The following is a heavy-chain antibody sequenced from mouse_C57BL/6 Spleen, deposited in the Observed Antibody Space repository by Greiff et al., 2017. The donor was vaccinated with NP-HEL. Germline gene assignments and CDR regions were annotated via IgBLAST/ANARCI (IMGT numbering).Heavy chain of an antibody. Sequence: EVQLVESGPELVKPGDSVKISCKASGYSFTGYFMNWVMQSHGKSLEWIGRINPYNGDTFYNQKFKGKATLTVDKSSSTAHMELRSLTSEDSAVYYCAKGYYGSSPSFDYWGQGTTLTVSS. J-gene: IGHJ2*01. CDR1: GYSFTGYF. CDR3: AKGYYGSSPSFDY. V-gene: IGHV1-20*01. D-gene: IGHD1-1*01. CDR2: INPYNGDT.